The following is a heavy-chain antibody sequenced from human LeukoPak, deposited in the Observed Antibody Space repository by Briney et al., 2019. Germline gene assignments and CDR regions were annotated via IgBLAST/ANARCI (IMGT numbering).Heavy chain of an antibody. Sequence: ASVKVSCKASGYTFTSYYMHWVRQAPGQGLEWMGIINPSGGSTSYAQKFQGRVTMTRDMYTSTVYMELSSLRSEDTAVHYCARKLKLGNWFDPWGQGTLVTVSS. CDR2: INPSGGST. D-gene: IGHD2-15*01. J-gene: IGHJ5*02. CDR3: ARKLKLGNWFDP. V-gene: IGHV1-46*01. CDR1: GYTFTSYY.